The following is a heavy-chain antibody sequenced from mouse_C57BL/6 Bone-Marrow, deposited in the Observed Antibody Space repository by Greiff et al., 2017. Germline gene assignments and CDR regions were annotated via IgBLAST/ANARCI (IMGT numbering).Heavy chain of an antibody. J-gene: IGHJ1*03. CDR3: ARRDHYYGSSYWYFDV. CDR1: GFSLSTSGMG. V-gene: IGHV8-12*01. Sequence: QVTLKVSGPGILQSSQSLSLTCSFSGFSLSTSGMGVSWIRQPSGKGLEWLAHIYWDDDKRYNPSLKSRLTISKDTSRNQVFLKITSVDTADTATYYCARRDHYYGSSYWYFDVWGTGTTVTVSS. D-gene: IGHD1-1*01. CDR2: IYWDDDK.